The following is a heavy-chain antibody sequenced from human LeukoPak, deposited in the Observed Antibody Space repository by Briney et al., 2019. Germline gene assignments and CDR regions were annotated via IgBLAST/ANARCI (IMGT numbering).Heavy chain of an antibody. Sequence: ASVKVSCKASGYTFTGYYMHWVRQAPGQGLEWMGWINPNSGDTNYAQKFQGRVTMTRDTSISTAYMEMSRLRSDDTAVYYCARASGWYPFHYWGQGTLVTVSS. D-gene: IGHD6-19*01. J-gene: IGHJ4*02. V-gene: IGHV1-2*02. CDR1: GYTFTGYY. CDR2: INPNSGDT. CDR3: ARASGWYPFHY.